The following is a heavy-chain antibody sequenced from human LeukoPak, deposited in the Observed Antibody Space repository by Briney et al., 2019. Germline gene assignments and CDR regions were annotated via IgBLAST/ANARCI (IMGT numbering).Heavy chain of an antibody. CDR2: ISYSGST. CDR1: GGSFSGYY. J-gene: IGHJ3*02. CDR3: ARGYQLRDDAFDI. D-gene: IGHD2-2*01. V-gene: IGHV4-59*01. Sequence: SETLSLTCAVYGGSFSGYYWSWIRQPPGKGLEWIGYISYSGSTNYNPSLKSRVTVSVDTSKNQFSLKLGSVTAADTALYYCARGYQLRDDAFDIWGQGTMVTVSS.